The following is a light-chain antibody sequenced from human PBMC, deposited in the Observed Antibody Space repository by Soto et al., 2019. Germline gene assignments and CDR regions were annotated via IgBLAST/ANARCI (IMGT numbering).Light chain of an antibody. V-gene: IGKV3-15*01. CDR2: VAS. Sequence: ETVMTQSPATLSVSPGETVTLSCRASQSVSSNLAWYQQKPGQAPRLLIYVASTRATGIPVRFSGSGSGTEFTLPISSLQSEDFAVYYCQQYNNWPPYTFSQGTKLEIK. CDR1: QSVSSN. CDR3: QQYNNWPPYT. J-gene: IGKJ2*01.